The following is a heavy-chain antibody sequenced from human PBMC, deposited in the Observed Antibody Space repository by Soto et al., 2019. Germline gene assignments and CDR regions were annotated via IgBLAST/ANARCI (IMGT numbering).Heavy chain of an antibody. Sequence: QVQLVQSGAEVKKSGASVMVSCKASGYTFTGYYIHWVRQAPGQGLEWMGWINPNNGGTNYVQKFQGRVTITRDTSISTAYMELSRLRSDDTAVYYCARDLPIVGTTTWDYWGQGTLVTVSS. CDR2: INPNNGGT. CDR3: ARDLPIVGTTTWDY. J-gene: IGHJ4*02. CDR1: GYTFTGYY. V-gene: IGHV1-2*02. D-gene: IGHD1-26*01.